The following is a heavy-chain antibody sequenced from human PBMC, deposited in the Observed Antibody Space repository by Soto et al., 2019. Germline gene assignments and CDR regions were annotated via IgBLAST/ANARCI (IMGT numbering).Heavy chain of an antibody. V-gene: IGHV4-39*01. Sequence: QLQLQESGPGLVKPSETLSLTCTVSGGSISSSSYYWGWIRQPPGKGLEWIGSIYYSGSTYYNPSLKSRVTISVDTSKNQFSLKLSSVTAADTAVYYCARHEGSSGWYVGGYFDLWGRGTLVTVSS. CDR2: IYYSGST. CDR3: ARHEGSSGWYVGGYFDL. CDR1: GGSISSSSYY. J-gene: IGHJ2*01. D-gene: IGHD6-19*01.